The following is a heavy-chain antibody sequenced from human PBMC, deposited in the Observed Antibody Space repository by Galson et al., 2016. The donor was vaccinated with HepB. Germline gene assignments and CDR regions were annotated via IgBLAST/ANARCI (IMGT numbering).Heavy chain of an antibody. V-gene: IGHV3-30*18. CDR2: ISSEGRHK. Sequence: SLRLSCAASGFTLSSYGMHWVRQAPGKGLEWVAVISSEGRHKYYADSVKGRFAISRDNSKNSLYLQMNSLRAEDTAVYYCAKGFRSRVMHVWGQGTTVTVFS. J-gene: IGHJ6*02. CDR1: GFTLSSYG. CDR3: AKGFRSRVMHV. D-gene: IGHD3-3*01.